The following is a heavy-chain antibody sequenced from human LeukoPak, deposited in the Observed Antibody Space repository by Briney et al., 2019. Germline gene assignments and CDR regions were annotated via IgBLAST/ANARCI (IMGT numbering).Heavy chain of an antibody. V-gene: IGHV3-23*01. CDR3: ARDTVTMVRGVIIANPYYYGMDV. CDR2: ISGGGGST. J-gene: IGHJ6*04. D-gene: IGHD3-10*01. Sequence: GGSLRLSCAASGFTFSSYAMTWVRQAPGKGLEWVSVISGGGGSTYYADSVKGRFTVSRDNSKNTLYLQMNSLRAEDTAVYYCARDTVTMVRGVIIANPYYYGMDVWGKGTTVTVSS. CDR1: GFTFSSYA.